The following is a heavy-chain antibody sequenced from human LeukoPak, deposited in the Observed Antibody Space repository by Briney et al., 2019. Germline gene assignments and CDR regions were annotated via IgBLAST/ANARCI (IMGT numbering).Heavy chain of an antibody. J-gene: IGHJ6*03. Sequence: GGSLRLSCAASGFTFSSYTMNWVRQAPGKGLEWVSSISSSSSYIYYADSVKGRFTISRDNAKNSLYLQMNSLRAEDTAVYYCAVVRGVIWSVFMDVWGKGTTVTISS. CDR1: GFTFSSYT. D-gene: IGHD3-10*01. V-gene: IGHV3-21*01. CDR3: AVVRGVIWSVFMDV. CDR2: ISSSSSYI.